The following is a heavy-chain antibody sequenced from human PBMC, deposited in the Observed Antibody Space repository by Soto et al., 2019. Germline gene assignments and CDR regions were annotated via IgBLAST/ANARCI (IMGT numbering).Heavy chain of an antibody. J-gene: IGHJ4*02. CDR1: GFTFSSYA. CDR3: AKGYYDSSGYYWLLKYFDY. CDR2: ISGSGGST. V-gene: IGHV3-23*01. Sequence: GGSLRLSCAASGFTFSSYAMSWVRQAPGKGLEWVSAISGSGGSTYYADSVKGRFTISRDNSKNTLYLQMNSLRAEDTAVYYCAKGYYDSSGYYWLLKYFDYWGQGTLVTVSS. D-gene: IGHD3-22*01.